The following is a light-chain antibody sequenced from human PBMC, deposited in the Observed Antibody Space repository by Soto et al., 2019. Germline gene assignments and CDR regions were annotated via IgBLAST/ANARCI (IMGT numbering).Light chain of an antibody. CDR3: QQYNNWPPWT. CDR1: QSVSSN. V-gene: IGKV3-15*01. J-gene: IGKJ1*01. CDR2: GAS. Sequence: EMVLTQSPGTLSVSPGERATLSCRASQSVSSNLAWYQQKPGQAPRLLIYGASTRATDIPARFSGSGSGTEFTLTISSLQSEDFAVYYCQQYNNWPPWTFGQGTKVDNK.